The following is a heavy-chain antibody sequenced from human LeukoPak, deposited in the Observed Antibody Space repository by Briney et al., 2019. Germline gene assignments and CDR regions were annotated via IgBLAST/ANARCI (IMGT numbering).Heavy chain of an antibody. V-gene: IGHV3-21*01. CDR3: ARELHKFGDLNYYFDY. CDR1: GFTFSSYS. J-gene: IGHJ4*02. D-gene: IGHD3-10*01. Sequence: GGSLRLSCAASGFTFSSYSMNWVRQAPGKGLEWVSSISSSSSYIYYADSVKGRFTISRDNAKNSLYLQMNSLRAEDTAVYYCARELHKFGDLNYYFDYWGQGTLVTVSS. CDR2: ISSSSSYI.